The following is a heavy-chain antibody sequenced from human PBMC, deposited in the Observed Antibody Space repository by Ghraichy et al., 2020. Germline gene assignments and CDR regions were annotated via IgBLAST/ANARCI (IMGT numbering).Heavy chain of an antibody. V-gene: IGHV3-33*01. Sequence: GESLNISCAASGFTFSSYGMHWVRQAPGKGLEWVAVIWYDGSNKYYADSVKGRFTISRDNSKNTLYLQMNSLRAEDTAVYYCARGVRSNYCSGGSCYSDGWFDPWGQGTLVTVSS. CDR2: IWYDGSNK. CDR1: GFTFSSYG. J-gene: IGHJ5*02. CDR3: ARGVRSNYCSGGSCYSDGWFDP. D-gene: IGHD2-15*01.